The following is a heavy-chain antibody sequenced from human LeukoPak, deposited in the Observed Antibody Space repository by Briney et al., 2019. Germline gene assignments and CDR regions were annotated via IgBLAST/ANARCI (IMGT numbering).Heavy chain of an antibody. CDR1: GFTFSSYS. J-gene: IGHJ6*03. D-gene: IGHD3-10*01. V-gene: IGHV3-21*01. Sequence: GGSLRLSCAASGFTFSSYSMNWVRQAPGKGLEWVSSISSSSSYIYYADSVKGRFTISRDNAKNSLYLQMNSLRAEDTAVYYCARGIPRNYMARGVINSLTYYYMDVWGKGTTVTVSS. CDR3: ARGIPRNYMARGVINSLTYYYMDV. CDR2: ISSSSSYI.